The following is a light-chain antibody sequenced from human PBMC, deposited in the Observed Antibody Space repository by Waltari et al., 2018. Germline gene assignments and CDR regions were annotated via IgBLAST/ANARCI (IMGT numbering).Light chain of an antibody. V-gene: IGLV3-19*01. J-gene: IGLJ2*01. CDR2: GQN. CDR3: HSRDTTSTRL. Sequence: SSELTQDPAVSVALGQTVRITCQGDSLRRFYASWYQQRPRQAPILVLYGQNNRPSGIPDRVSGSTSGNTASLTITRAQAEDEGDYFCHSRDTTSTRLFGGGTRVTV. CDR1: SLRRFY.